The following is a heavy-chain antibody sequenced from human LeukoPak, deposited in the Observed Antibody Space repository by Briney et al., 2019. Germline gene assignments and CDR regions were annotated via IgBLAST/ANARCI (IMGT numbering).Heavy chain of an antibody. CDR2: IIPILGIA. CDR3: ARPIAVAGTDYYGMDV. Sequence: SVKVSCKASGCTFSSYAISWVRPAPGQGLEWMGRIIPILGIANYAQKFQGRVTITADKSTSTAYMELSSLRSEDTAVYYCARPIAVAGTDYYGMDVWGQGTTVTVSS. CDR1: GCTFSSYA. D-gene: IGHD6-19*01. J-gene: IGHJ6*02. V-gene: IGHV1-69*04.